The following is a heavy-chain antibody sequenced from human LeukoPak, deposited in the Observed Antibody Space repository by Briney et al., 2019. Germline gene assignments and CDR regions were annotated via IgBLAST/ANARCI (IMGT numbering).Heavy chain of an antibody. V-gene: IGHV3-53*01. CDR3: ACPAAGIYPPLGY. J-gene: IGHJ4*02. CDR1: GFTVSSNY. Sequence: RAGGSLRLSCAASGFTVSSNYMSWVRQAPGKGLEWVSVIYSGGSTYYADSVKGRFTISRDNSKNTLYLQMNSLRAEDTAVYYCACPAAGIYPPLGYWGQGTLVTVSS. CDR2: IYSGGST. D-gene: IGHD6-13*01.